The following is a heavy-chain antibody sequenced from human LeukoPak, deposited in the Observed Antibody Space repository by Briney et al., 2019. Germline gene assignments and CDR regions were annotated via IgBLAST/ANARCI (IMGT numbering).Heavy chain of an antibody. CDR3: ARLSSHYGDYKVDP. CDR2: MNPHSGKT. Sequence: ALVKVSCKASGYTFTSYDINWVRQATGQGLEWMGWMNPHSGKTGYAQNFQGRVTMTRDTSISTAYMELSSLRSEDTAVYYCARLSSHYGDYKVDPWGQGTLVTVSS. J-gene: IGHJ5*02. D-gene: IGHD4-17*01. CDR1: GYTFTSYD. V-gene: IGHV1-8*01.